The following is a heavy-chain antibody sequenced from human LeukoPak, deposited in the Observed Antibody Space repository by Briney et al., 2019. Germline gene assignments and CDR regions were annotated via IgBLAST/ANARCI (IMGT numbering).Heavy chain of an antibody. CDR1: GFTFSSYA. Sequence: GGSLRLSCAASGFTFSSYAMSWVRQAPGKGLEWVSAISGSGGSTYYADSVKGRFTISRDNSKNTLYLQMNSLRAEDTAVYYCAKGAVRGVIIEAYFDYWGQGTLVTVSS. J-gene: IGHJ4*02. CDR2: ISGSGGST. V-gene: IGHV3-23*01. D-gene: IGHD3-10*01. CDR3: AKGAVRGVIIEAYFDY.